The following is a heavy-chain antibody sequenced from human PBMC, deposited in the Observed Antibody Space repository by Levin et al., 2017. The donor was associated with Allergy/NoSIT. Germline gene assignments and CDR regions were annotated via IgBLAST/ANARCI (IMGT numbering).Heavy chain of an antibody. CDR1: GFTFSAYS. CDR2: ISSRSNII. V-gene: IGHV3-48*01. Sequence: GESLKISCAASGFTFSAYSMNWVRQAPGKGLEWISYISSRSNIIYYADSVEGRFTISRDSAKNSLYLQMNSLRVEDTAIYYCARDPRYSDYDWKVPEYFHHWGQGTLVTVSS. CDR3: ARDPRYSDYDWKVPEYFHH. J-gene: IGHJ1*01. D-gene: IGHD5-12*01.